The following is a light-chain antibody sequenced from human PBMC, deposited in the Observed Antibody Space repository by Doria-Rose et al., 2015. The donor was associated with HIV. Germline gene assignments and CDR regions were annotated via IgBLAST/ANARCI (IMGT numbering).Light chain of an antibody. CDR1: QSFSSTY. CDR2: DGS. V-gene: IGKV3-20*01. Sequence: EIVMTQSPGTLSLSPGERATLSCRASQSFSSTYLAWYQQKPGQPPSLLIYDGSTRATGIPDRFSASGSATDFTLTINRLEPEDFELYYCHQYGTSCTFGQGTKVEI. CDR3: HQYGTSCT. J-gene: IGKJ1*01.